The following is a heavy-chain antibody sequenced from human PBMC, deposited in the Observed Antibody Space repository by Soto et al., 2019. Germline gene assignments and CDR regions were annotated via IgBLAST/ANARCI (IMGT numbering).Heavy chain of an antibody. CDR3: AQTVTNNYYYGMDV. V-gene: IGHV1-69*12. CDR1: GGTFSSYA. Sequence: QVQLVQSGAEVKKPGSSVKVSCKASGGTFSSYAISWVRQAPGQGLEWMGGIIPIFGTANYAQKFQGRVTITADESTSTAYMELSSLRSDDTAVYYCAQTVTNNYYYGMDVWGQGTTVTVSS. D-gene: IGHD4-17*01. CDR2: IIPIFGTA. J-gene: IGHJ6*02.